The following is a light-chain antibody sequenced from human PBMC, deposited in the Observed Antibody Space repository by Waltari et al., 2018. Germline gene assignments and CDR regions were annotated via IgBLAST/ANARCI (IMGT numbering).Light chain of an antibody. J-gene: IGKJ4*01. CDR1: QSVSSN. CDR3: QQYNNWLT. CDR2: GAS. Sequence: DIVMPQSPATRSVSPGDRATLSCRASQSVSSNLAWYQQKPGQAPRLLIYGASTRATGIPARFSGSGSGTEFTLTISSLQSEDFAVYYCQQYNNWLTFGGGTKVEIK. V-gene: IGKV3-15*01.